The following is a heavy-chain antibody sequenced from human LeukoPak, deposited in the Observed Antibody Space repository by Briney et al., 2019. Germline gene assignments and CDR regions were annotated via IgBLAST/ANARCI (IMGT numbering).Heavy chain of an antibody. CDR1: GFTFSSYA. CDR2: ISGSGGST. D-gene: IGHD3-22*01. Sequence: GGSLRLSCAASGFTFSSYAMSWVRQAPGKGLEWVSAISGSGGSTYYADSVKGRFTISRDNSKNTLYLQMNSLRAEDTAVYYCAKPEYYYDSSGYFFDYWGQGTLATVSS. V-gene: IGHV3-23*01. J-gene: IGHJ4*02. CDR3: AKPEYYYDSSGYFFDY.